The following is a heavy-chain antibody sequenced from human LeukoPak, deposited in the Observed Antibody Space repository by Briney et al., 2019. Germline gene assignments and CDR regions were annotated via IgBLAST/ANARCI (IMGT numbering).Heavy chain of an antibody. CDR3: ARGVTIFGVVIMKVGAFDI. Sequence: ASVKVSCKASGYTFTSYAMHWVRQAPGQRLEWMGWINAGNGNTKYSQKFQGRVTITRDTSASTAYMELSRLRSDDTAVYYCARGVTIFGVVIMKVGAFDIWGQGTMVTVSS. J-gene: IGHJ3*02. CDR2: INAGNGNT. CDR1: GYTFTSYA. V-gene: IGHV1-3*01. D-gene: IGHD3-3*01.